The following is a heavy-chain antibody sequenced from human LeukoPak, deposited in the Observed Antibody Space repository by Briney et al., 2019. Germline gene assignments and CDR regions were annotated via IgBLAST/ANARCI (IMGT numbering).Heavy chain of an antibody. Sequence: SETLSLTCTVSGGSISSISYQWSWIRQPAGKGLEWIGRTYSSGSTHYHPSLESRVTISTDTAKNQVSLKLTSVTAADTAVYYCARDQGSSNWYYYWGQGALVTVSS. J-gene: IGHJ4*02. CDR3: ARDQGSSNWYYY. CDR1: GGSISSISYQ. CDR2: TYSSGST. V-gene: IGHV4-61*02. D-gene: IGHD6-13*01.